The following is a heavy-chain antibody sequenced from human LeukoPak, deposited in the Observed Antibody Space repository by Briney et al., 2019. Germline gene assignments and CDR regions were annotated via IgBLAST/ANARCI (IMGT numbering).Heavy chain of an antibody. CDR1: GASISRSY. CDR3: ARALDYGGKRGFDY. V-gene: IGHV4-59*01. J-gene: IGHJ4*02. D-gene: IGHD4-23*01. CDR2: IYHSGRT. Sequence: PSETLSLTCTVSGASISRSYWSWIRQPPGEGPEWIGYIYHSGRTNYNPSLKSRVTISIDTSKNQFSLKLSSVTAADTAVYYCARALDYGGKRGFDYWGQGTLVTVSS.